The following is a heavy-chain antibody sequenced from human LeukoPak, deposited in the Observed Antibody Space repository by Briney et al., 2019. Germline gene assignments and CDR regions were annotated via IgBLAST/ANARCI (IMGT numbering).Heavy chain of an antibody. Sequence: PGGSLRLSCTASGFTFSAHWMTWVRQTPGKGLEWVANVNKDGSGKEYADSVKGRFTISRDNAKNSLSPQMNSLRVDDGAIYYCTRNSDYYRLDYWGQGTLVTVPS. D-gene: IGHD6-25*01. CDR1: GFTFSAHW. CDR2: VNKDGSGK. CDR3: TRNSDYYRLDY. V-gene: IGHV3-7*01. J-gene: IGHJ4*02.